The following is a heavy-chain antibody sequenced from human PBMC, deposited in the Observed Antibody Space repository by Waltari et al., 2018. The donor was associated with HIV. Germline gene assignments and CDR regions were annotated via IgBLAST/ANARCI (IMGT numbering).Heavy chain of an antibody. Sequence: EVQLVESGGGLVKPGGSLRLSCAASGFTFSSYSMNWVRQAPGKGLEWVSSISSSSSYIYYADSVKGRFTISRDNAKNSLYLQMNSLRAEDTAVYYCARDTSLWSSPYLDAFDIWGQGTMVTVSS. CDR3: ARDTSLWSSPYLDAFDI. J-gene: IGHJ3*02. D-gene: IGHD1-26*01. CDR2: ISSSSSYI. V-gene: IGHV3-21*01. CDR1: GFTFSSYS.